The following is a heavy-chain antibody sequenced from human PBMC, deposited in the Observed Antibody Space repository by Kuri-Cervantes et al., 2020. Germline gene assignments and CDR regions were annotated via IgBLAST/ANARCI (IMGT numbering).Heavy chain of an antibody. CDR1: GFTFSSSG. V-gene: IGHV3-30*02. CDR2: IWYDGSHK. CDR3: AKNPLAAGGWFDP. J-gene: IGHJ5*02. Sequence: GESLKISCAASGFTFSSSGMHWVRQAPGKGLEWVAVIWYDGSHKYYADSVKGRFTISRDNSKNTLYLQMNSLRAEDTALYYCAKNPLAAGGWFDPWGQGILVTVSS. D-gene: IGHD6-13*01.